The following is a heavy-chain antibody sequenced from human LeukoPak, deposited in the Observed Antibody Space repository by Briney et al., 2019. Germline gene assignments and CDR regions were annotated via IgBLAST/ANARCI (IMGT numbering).Heavy chain of an antibody. V-gene: IGHV3-30*04. J-gene: IGHJ4*02. Sequence: PGGSLRLSCAAPGFAFSSYAMHWVRQAPGKGLEWVAVISYDGSNKYYADSVKGRFTISRDNSKNTLYLQMNSLRAEDTAVYYCARATYYDFWSGYPYPYYFDYWGQGTLVTVSS. CDR2: ISYDGSNK. CDR3: ARATYYDFWSGYPYPYYFDY. D-gene: IGHD3-3*01. CDR1: GFAFSSYA.